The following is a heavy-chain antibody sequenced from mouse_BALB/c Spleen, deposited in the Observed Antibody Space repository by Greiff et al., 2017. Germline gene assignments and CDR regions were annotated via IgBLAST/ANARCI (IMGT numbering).Heavy chain of an antibody. CDR3: AREDGYYVWFAY. D-gene: IGHD2-3*01. J-gene: IGHJ3*01. CDR2: INPSSGYT. V-gene: IGHV1-4*01. CDR1: GYTFTSYT. Sequence: QVQLKQSGAELARPGASVKMSCKASGYTFTSYTMHWVKQRPGQGLEWIGYINPSSGYTNYNQKFKDMATLTADKSSSTAYMQLSSLASEDSAVYYCAREDGYYVWFAYWGQGTLVTVSA.